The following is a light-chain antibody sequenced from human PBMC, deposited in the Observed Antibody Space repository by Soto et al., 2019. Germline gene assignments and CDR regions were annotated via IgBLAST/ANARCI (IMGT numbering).Light chain of an antibody. CDR3: QQLNSYPLT. V-gene: IGKV1-9*01. CDR2: AAS. J-gene: IGKJ1*01. CDR1: QGISSS. Sequence: DIQLTQSPSFLSASVGDRVTITCRASQGISSSLAWYQQKPGKAPKLLIYAASTLQSGVPSRFSVSGSGTEFTPTISSLQTEDLATYYYQQLNSYPLTFGQGTKVEIK.